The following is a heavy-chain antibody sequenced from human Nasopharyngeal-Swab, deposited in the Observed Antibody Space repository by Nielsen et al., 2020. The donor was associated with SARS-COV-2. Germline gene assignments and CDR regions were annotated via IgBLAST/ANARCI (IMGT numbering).Heavy chain of an antibody. CDR3: ARDGVSSGYYYYYYMDV. Sequence: GGSLRLSCAASGFTFSSYSMNWVRQAPGKGLEWVSYISSSSSTIYYADSVKGRFTISRDNAKNSLYLQMNSLRAEDTAVYYCARDGVSSGYYYYYYMDVWGKGTTVTVSS. J-gene: IGHJ6*03. D-gene: IGHD1-26*01. CDR1: GFTFSSYS. CDR2: ISSSSSTI. V-gene: IGHV3-48*01.